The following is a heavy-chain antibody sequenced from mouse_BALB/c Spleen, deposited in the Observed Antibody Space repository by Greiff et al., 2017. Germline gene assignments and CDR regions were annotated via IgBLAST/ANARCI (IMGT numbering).Heavy chain of an antibody. J-gene: IGHJ3*01. CDR1: GFTFSSFG. CDR2: ISSGSSTI. Sequence: EVHLVESGGGLVQPGGSRKLSCAASGFTFSSFGMHWVRQAPEKGLEWVAYISSGSSTIYYADTVKGRFTISRDNPKNTLFLQMTSLRSEDTAMYYCARGQLGLGFAYWGQGTLVTVSA. CDR3: ARGQLGLGFAY. V-gene: IGHV5-17*02. D-gene: IGHD3-1*01.